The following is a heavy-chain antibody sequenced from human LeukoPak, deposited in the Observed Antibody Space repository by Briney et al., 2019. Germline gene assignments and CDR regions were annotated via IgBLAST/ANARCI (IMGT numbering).Heavy chain of an antibody. J-gene: IGHJ6*03. CDR1: GFTFSDYY. CDR2: ISSSGSTI. V-gene: IGHV3-11*01. CDR3: ARSEAYYYMDV. Sequence: GGSLRLSCAASGFTFSDYYMSWIRQAPGKGLEWVSYISSSGSTINYADSVKGRFTISRDNAKNSLYLQMNSLRAEDTAVYYCARSEAYYYMDVWGKGTTATVSS.